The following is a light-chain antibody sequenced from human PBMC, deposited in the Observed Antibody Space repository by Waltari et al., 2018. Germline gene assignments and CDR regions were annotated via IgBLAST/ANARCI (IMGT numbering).Light chain of an antibody. V-gene: IGKV1-39*01. J-gene: IGKJ4*01. CDR2: ATS. CDR1: QSISGY. CDR3: QQSYRTPPLT. Sequence: IQMTQYTSSLSASVGDRVTITCRASQSISGYLNWYQQKPGKAPKVLIYATSSLQSGVPSRFSGSGSGTDFTLTISSLQPEDFATYYCQQSYRTPPLTFGGGTKVEIK.